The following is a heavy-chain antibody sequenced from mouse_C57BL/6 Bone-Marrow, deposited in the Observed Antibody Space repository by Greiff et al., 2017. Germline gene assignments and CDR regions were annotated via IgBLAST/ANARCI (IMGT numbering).Heavy chain of an antibody. CDR3: ARYRYYFDY. CDR1: GYTFTSYG. CDR2: IYPRSGNT. V-gene: IGHV1-81*01. J-gene: IGHJ2*01. Sequence: VHLVESGAELARPGASVKLSCKASGYTFTSYGISWVKQRTGQGLEWIGEIYPRSGNTYYNEKFKGKATLTADKSSSTAYMELRSLTSEDSAVYFCARYRYYFDYWGQGTTLTVSS. D-gene: IGHD1-1*01.